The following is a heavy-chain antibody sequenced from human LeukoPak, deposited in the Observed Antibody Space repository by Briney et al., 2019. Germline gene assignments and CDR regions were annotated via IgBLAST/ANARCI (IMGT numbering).Heavy chain of an antibody. J-gene: IGHJ4*02. CDR3: ARGPRGYYGSGSHPVYDY. Sequence: ASVKVSCKASGYTFTSYGISWLRQAPGQGLEWMGWISAYNGNTNYAQKLQGRVTMTTDTSTSTAYMELRSLRSDDTAVYYCARGPRGYYGSGSHPVYDYWGQGTLVTVSS. CDR1: GYTFTSYG. V-gene: IGHV1-18*01. D-gene: IGHD3-10*01. CDR2: ISAYNGNT.